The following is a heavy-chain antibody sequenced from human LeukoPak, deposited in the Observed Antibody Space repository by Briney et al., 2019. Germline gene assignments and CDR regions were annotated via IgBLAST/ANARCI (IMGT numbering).Heavy chain of an antibody. CDR3: AKTVVATIDWFDP. CDR1: GYTFTGYY. D-gene: IGHD2-15*01. CDR2: INPNTGDT. V-gene: IGHV1-2*02. J-gene: IGHJ5*02. Sequence: ASVKVSCKASGYTFTGYYMHWVRQAPGQGLEWMGWINPNTGDTNYAQKFQGRGTMTRDTSISTAYMEVSRLRSDDTAVYYCAKTVVATIDWFDPWGQGTLVTVSS.